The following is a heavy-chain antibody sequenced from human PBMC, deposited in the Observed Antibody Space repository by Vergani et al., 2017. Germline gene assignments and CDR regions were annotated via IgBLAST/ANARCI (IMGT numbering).Heavy chain of an antibody. CDR1: GFTSSYYG. CDR2: ISYDGTQK. Sequence: QVSLVESGGGVVQPGRSLTLTCSASGFTSSYYGMHWVRQAPGKGLEWVAVISYDGTQKYYADSVKGRFTISRDNSKSTLYLQMNRLRTEDTAVYYCATKSCGTPGCQIGYFREWGQGTLVTVSS. D-gene: IGHD1-1*01. CDR3: ATKSCGTPGCQIGYFRE. J-gene: IGHJ1*01. V-gene: IGHV3-30*03.